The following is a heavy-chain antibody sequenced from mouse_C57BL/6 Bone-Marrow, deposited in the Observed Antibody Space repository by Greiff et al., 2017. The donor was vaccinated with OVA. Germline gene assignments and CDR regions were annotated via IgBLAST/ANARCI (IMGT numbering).Heavy chain of an antibody. V-gene: IGHV1-81*01. D-gene: IGHD1-1*01. CDR1: GYTFTSYG. CDR2: IYPRSGNT. J-gene: IGHJ3*01. CDR3: ARRYYGIGGTFAY. Sequence: QVQLQQSGAELARPGASVKLSCKASGYTFTSYGISWVKQRTGQGLEWIGEIYPRSGNTYYNEKFKGKATLTADKSSSTAYMELRSLTSEDSAVYFGARRYYGIGGTFAYWGQGTLVTVSA.